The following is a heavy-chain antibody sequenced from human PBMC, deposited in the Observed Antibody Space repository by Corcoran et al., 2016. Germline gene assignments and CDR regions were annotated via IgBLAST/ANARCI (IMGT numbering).Heavy chain of an antibody. D-gene: IGHD3-3*01. CDR3: ARGVFLESDWFDP. V-gene: IGHV4-4*02. CDR1: GGSISSSNW. J-gene: IGHJ5*02. CDR2: IYHSGST. Sequence: QVQLQESGPGLVKPSGTLSLTCAVSGGSISSSNWWSWVRQPPGKGLEWIGEIYHSGSTNYNPSLQSRVTISVDKSKNQFSLKLSSVTAADTAVYYGARGVFLESDWFDPWGQGTLVTVSS.